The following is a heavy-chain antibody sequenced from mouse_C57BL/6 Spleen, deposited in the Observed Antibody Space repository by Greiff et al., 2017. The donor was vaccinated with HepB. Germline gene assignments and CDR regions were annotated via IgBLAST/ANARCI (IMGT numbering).Heavy chain of an antibody. CDR2: IDPNSGGT. CDR1: GYTFTSYW. D-gene: IGHD2-4*01. V-gene: IGHV1-72*01. Sequence: QVQLQQPGAELVKPGASVKLSCKASGYTFTSYWMHWVKQRPGRGLEWIGRIDPNSGGTKYNEKFKSKATLTVDKPSSTAYMQLSSLTSEDAAVYYCARFALSYDCDGYFDYWGQGTTLTVSS. CDR3: ARFALSYDCDGYFDY. J-gene: IGHJ2*01.